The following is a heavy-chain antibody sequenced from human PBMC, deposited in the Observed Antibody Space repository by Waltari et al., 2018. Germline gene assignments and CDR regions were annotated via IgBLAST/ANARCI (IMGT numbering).Heavy chain of an antibody. D-gene: IGHD3-22*01. J-gene: IGHJ4*02. CDR2: INPSGGST. CDR3: ARERRDYYDSSGYDY. V-gene: IGHV1-46*01. CDR1: GYTFTSYY. Sequence: QVQLVQSWAEVTKPGASVKVSCQASGYTFTSYYMHWVRQAPGQGLEWMGIINPSGGSTSYAQKFQGRVTMTRDTSTSTVYMELSSLRSEDTAVYYCARERRDYYDSSGYDYWGQGTLVTVSS.